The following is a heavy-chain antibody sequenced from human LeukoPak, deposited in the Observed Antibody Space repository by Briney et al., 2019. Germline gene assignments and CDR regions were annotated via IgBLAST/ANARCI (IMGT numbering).Heavy chain of an antibody. CDR3: ARDGNPWNLDV. Sequence: TSETLSLTCTVSGGSISSYCWTWVRQPPGKALELIGYIYYSGRTSYNPSLKSRVTMSVDTSKNQFSLKLSSVTAADTAVYYCARDGNPWNLDVWGRGTLVTVSS. CDR2: IYYSGRT. CDR1: GGSISSYC. J-gene: IGHJ2*01. V-gene: IGHV4-59*01. D-gene: IGHD1-14*01.